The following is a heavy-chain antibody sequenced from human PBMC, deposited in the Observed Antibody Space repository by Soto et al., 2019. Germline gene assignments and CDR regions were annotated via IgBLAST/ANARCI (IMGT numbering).Heavy chain of an antibody. Sequence: QVQLVESGGGVVQPGRSLRLSCAASGFTFSSYGMHWVRQAPGKGLEWVAVISYDGSNKYYADSVKGRFTISRDNPKNTLYLQMNSLRAEDTAVYYCAKPINYYYGSGNRPLYYYYGMDVWGQGTTVTVSS. CDR1: GFTFSSYG. CDR3: AKPINYYYGSGNRPLYYYYGMDV. V-gene: IGHV3-30*18. J-gene: IGHJ6*02. CDR2: ISYDGSNK. D-gene: IGHD3-10*01.